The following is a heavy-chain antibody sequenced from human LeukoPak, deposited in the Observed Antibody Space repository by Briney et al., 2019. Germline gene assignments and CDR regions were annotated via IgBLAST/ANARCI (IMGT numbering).Heavy chain of an antibody. CDR1: GFTFSSYG. D-gene: IGHD6-13*01. J-gene: IGHJ4*02. V-gene: IGHV3-30*02. CDR3: AKDLRVPAAGTKVDY. CDR2: IRFDGGNK. Sequence: GGSLRLSCAASGFTFSSYGMHWVRQAPGKGLEWVAFIRFDGGNKYYADSVKGRFTISRDNSKNTLYLQMNSLRAEDTAVYYCAKDLRVPAAGTKVDYWGQGTLVTVPS.